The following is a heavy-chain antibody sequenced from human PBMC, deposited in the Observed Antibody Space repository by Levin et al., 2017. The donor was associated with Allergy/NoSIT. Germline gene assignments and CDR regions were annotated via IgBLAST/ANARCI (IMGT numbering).Heavy chain of an antibody. J-gene: IGHJ3*01. D-gene: IGHD1-26*01. CDR3: AKWDDTIKAFYV. CDR2: VHHSGGT. V-gene: IGHV4-59*01. CDR1: GASITAYY. Sequence: SETLSLTCTVSGASITAYYYNWIRQSQGKRLEWIGYVHHSGGTKYNPSLKSRVTISLDSSKNQFSLNLRSLTAADTAVYYCAKWDDTIKAFYVGGQGTTVAVSS.